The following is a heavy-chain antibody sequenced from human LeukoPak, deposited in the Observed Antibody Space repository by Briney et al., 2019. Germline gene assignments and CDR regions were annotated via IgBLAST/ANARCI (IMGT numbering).Heavy chain of an antibody. Sequence: GGSLRLSCAASGFTFSSYHMTWVRQAPGKGLEWVATISGVGSTTFYADFVRGRLTISRDNSKNTLYLQMNSLRAEDTAVYYCAKNEASGYGLGVGYYFYMDVWGKGTTVTVS. J-gene: IGHJ6*03. D-gene: IGHD6-25*01. CDR3: AKNEASGYGLGVGYYFYMDV. CDR2: ISGVGSTT. CDR1: GFTFSSYH. V-gene: IGHV3-23*01.